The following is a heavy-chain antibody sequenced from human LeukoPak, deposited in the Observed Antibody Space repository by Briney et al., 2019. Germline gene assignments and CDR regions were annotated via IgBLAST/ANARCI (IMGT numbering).Heavy chain of an antibody. J-gene: IGHJ4*02. V-gene: IGHV4-30-2*01. D-gene: IGHD2-2*01. CDR1: GGSISSGGYS. Sequence: PSETLSLTCAVSGGSISSGGYSWSWIRQPPGKGLEWIWYIYHSGSTYYNPSLKSRVTISVDRSKNQFSLKLSSVTAADTAVYYCARGEGYCSSTSCPYYFDYWGQGTLVTVSS. CDR3: ARGEGYCSSTSCPYYFDY. CDR2: IYHSGST.